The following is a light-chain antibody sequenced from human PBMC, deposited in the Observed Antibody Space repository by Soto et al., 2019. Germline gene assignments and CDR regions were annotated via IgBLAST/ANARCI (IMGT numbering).Light chain of an antibody. CDR3: QQRSNWPLT. Sequence: EIVLTQSPATLSLSPGERATLSCRASQSVSSYLAWYQHKPGQAPRLLIYDSSNRATGIPARFSGNGSGTDFTLTISSLEPEDFAVYYCQQRSNWPLTFGGGTKVEIK. CDR2: DSS. CDR1: QSVSSY. J-gene: IGKJ4*01. V-gene: IGKV3-11*01.